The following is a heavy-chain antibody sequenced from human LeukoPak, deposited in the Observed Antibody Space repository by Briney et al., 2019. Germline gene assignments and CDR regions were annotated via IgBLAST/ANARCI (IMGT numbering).Heavy chain of an antibody. J-gene: IGHJ4*02. CDR1: GFTFSSYG. CDR3: AKDLWYGDYGSGFDY. V-gene: IGHV3-23*01. CDR2: IGGSGGST. Sequence: GGSLRLSCAASGFTFSSYGMHWVRQAPGKGLEWVSAIGGSGGSTYYADSVKGRFTISRDNSKNTLYLQMNSLRAEDTAVYYCAKDLWYGDYGSGFDYWGQGTLVTVSS. D-gene: IGHD4-17*01.